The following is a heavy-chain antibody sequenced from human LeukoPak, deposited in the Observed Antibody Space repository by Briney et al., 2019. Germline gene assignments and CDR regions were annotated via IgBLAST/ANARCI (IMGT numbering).Heavy chain of an antibody. D-gene: IGHD3-22*01. V-gene: IGHV1-3*01. CDR1: GYTFTSYA. J-gene: IGHJ4*02. CDR2: INAGNGNA. CDR3: ARFTYYYDSSGIGIFDY. Sequence: ASVKVSCKASGYTFTSYAMHWVRQAPGQRLEWMGWINAGNGNATYTQKFQDRVTFTRDTSASTAYMELSSLRSEDTAVYYCARFTYYYDSSGIGIFDYWGQGTLVAVSS.